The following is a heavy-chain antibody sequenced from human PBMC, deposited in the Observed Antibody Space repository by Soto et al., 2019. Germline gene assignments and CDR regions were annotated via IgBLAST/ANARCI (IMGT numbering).Heavy chain of an antibody. CDR1: GFTFSYYW. V-gene: IGHV3-74*01. D-gene: IGHD2-21*02. Sequence: EVRLVESEGGLVQPGGSLSLSCAASGFTFSYYWMHWVRQAPGQGLLWVSRIHSDGSSTTYADSVKGRFTISRDNAKNTVSLLMNSLRVEDTGVYFCARGDRGAFDLWGQGTMVTVSS. J-gene: IGHJ3*01. CDR3: ARGDRGAFDL. CDR2: IHSDGSST.